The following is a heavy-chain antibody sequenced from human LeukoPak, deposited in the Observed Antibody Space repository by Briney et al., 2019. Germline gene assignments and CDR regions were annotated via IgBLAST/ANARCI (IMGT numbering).Heavy chain of an antibody. V-gene: IGHV4-59*10. CDR1: GGSFSGYY. D-gene: IGHD6-13*01. J-gene: IGHJ4*02. Sequence: SETLSLTCAVYGGSFSGYYWTWVRQPAGKGLEWIGRIYSGGSTNYNPSLKSRVSMSVDTSKNQFSLKLSSVTAADSALYYCARAAALDSWGQGTLVTVSS. CDR3: ARAAALDS. CDR2: IYSGGST.